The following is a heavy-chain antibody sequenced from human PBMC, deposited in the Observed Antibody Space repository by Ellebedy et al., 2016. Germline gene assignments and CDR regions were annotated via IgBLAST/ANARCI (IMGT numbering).Heavy chain of an antibody. V-gene: IGHV1-69*06. D-gene: IGHD2/OR15-2a*01. J-gene: IGHJ5*02. Sequence: ASVKVSCKASGGTFNSYTVNWVRQAPGQGLEWMGGIIPTFGTTKFAQKFQGRVTITADKSTSIAFLELNSLRSEDAAVYFCARGEYSDFLSWFAPWGQGTLVTVSS. CDR3: ARGEYSDFLSWFAP. CDR1: GGTFNSYT. CDR2: IIPTFGTT.